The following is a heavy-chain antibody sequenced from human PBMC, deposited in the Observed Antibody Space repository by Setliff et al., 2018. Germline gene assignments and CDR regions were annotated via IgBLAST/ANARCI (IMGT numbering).Heavy chain of an antibody. V-gene: IGHV4-4*08. CDR1: GDSIINYY. CDR2: ILTTGST. D-gene: IGHD1-1*01. CDR3: ARFCGTSNCQRAPLFDY. J-gene: IGHJ4*02. Sequence: SETLSLTCTVSGDSIINYYWSWIRQPPGKGLEWIGHILTTGSTNYNPSLKSRIAISADTSRDRFSLRLTSVTAADTAIYYCARFCGTSNCQRAPLFDYWGQGILVTVSS.